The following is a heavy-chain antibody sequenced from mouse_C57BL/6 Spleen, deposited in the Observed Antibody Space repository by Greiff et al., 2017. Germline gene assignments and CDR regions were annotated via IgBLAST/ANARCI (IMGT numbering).Heavy chain of an antibody. Sequence: QGPLKESGPELGKPGASGEITCKASGYAFSSSWKNWGKQRPGKGLGGIGGIYPGDGDINYNGKFKGKATLTADKTSSTAYMQLSSLTSEDSAVYFCARETYAMDDWGQGTSVTVSS. J-gene: IGHJ4*01. CDR2: IYPGDGDI. V-gene: IGHV1-82*01. CDR3: ARETYAMDD. CDR1: GYAFSSSW.